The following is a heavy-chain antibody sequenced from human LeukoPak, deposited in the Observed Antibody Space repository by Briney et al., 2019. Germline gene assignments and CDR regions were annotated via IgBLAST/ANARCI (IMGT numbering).Heavy chain of an antibody. J-gene: IGHJ5*02. D-gene: IGHD2-21*02. CDR2: IYHSGST. CDR1: GGSISSGGYS. Sequence: SETLSLTCAVSGGSISSGGYSWSWIRQPPGKGLEWIGYIYHSGSTYYNPSLKSRVTISVDRSKNQFSLKLSSVTATDTAVYYCARGSAVTGYNWFDPWGQGTLVTVSS. CDR3: ARGSAVTGYNWFDP. V-gene: IGHV4-30-2*01.